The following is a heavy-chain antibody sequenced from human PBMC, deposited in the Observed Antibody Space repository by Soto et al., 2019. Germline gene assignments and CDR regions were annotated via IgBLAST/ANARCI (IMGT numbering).Heavy chain of an antibody. D-gene: IGHD3-22*01. Sequence: SETLSLTCTVSGGSISSSSYYWGWIRQPPGKGLEWIGSIYYSGSTYYNPSLKSRVTISVDTSKNQFSLKLSSVTAADTAVYYCARVVESYYYDSSGPVDYWGQGTLVTVS. CDR3: ARVVESYYYDSSGPVDY. CDR1: GGSISSSSYY. J-gene: IGHJ4*02. V-gene: IGHV4-39*01. CDR2: IYYSGST.